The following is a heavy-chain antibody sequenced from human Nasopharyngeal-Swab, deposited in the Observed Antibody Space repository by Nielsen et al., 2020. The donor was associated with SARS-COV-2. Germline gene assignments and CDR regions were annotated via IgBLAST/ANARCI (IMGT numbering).Heavy chain of an antibody. V-gene: IGHV1-69*13. D-gene: IGHD6-6*01. CDR2: IIPIFGTA. CDR1: GGTFSSYA. CDR3: ASGGLVRNYYYYYYMDV. Sequence: SVKVSCKASGGTFSSYAISWVRQAPGQGLEWMGGIIPIFGTANYAQKFRGRVTITADESTSTAYMELSSLRSEDTAVYYCASGGLVRNYYYYYYMDVWGKGTTVTVSS. J-gene: IGHJ6*03.